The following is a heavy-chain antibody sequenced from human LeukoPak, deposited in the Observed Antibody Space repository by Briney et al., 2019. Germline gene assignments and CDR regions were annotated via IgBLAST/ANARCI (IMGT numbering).Heavy chain of an antibody. CDR2: IYYSGSN. V-gene: IGHV4-59*01. D-gene: IGHD1-1*01. CDR3: GRGGGGERYYFVY. Sequence: SETLSLTSTLPLDSINSYYWCWRRETPGRGVERIVYIYYSGSNNYHRSLKGRVTISVDTSKNQFSLKLSSVTAADPAVYYCGRGGGGERYYFVYWGQRTLVTVSS. CDR1: LDSINSYY. J-gene: IGHJ4*02.